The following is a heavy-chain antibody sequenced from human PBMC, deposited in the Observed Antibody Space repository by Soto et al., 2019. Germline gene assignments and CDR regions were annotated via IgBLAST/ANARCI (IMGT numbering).Heavy chain of an antibody. CDR1: GGTFSSYA. Sequence: SVKVSCKASGGTFSSYAISWVRQAPGQGLEWMGGIIPIFGTANYAQKFQGRVTINEDKSTSTAYMELSSLRSEDTAVYYCARDHGTHSSPFGPWGQGTMVTVSS. CDR3: ARDHGTHSSPFGP. J-gene: IGHJ5*02. D-gene: IGHD6-13*01. CDR2: IIPIFGTA. V-gene: IGHV1-69*06.